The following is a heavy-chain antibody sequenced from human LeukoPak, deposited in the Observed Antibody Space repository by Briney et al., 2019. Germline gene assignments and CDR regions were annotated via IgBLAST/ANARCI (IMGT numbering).Heavy chain of an antibody. V-gene: IGHV3-23*01. CDR3: AKLGGQEVHNYYVAV. D-gene: IGHD3-16*01. CDR1: GFTFSSYA. J-gene: IGHJ6*03. Sequence: GGSLRLSCAASGFTFSSYALSWIRQPPGKGLEWISGIIDNGYIKYYPNSVRGRFTISRDNSKNTLFLQMNSLRAEDTAVYYCAKLGGQEVHNYYVAVWGKGTMVAVSS. CDR2: IIDNGYIK.